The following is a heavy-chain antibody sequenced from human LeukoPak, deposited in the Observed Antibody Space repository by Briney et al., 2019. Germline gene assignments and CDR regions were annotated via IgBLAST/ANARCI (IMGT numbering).Heavy chain of an antibody. V-gene: IGHV4-39*01. J-gene: IGHJ4*02. CDR1: GDSISSSAYF. CDR3: ARRRWYGGFDF. CDR2: IYYSGKT. Sequence: PSETLSLTRIVSGDSISSSAYFWGWIRQPPGKGLEWIGSIYYSGKTYYSASLKSRVTMSVDTSKSLFSLRLTSVTAADTAIFYCARRRWYGGFDFWGQGTLVTVSS. D-gene: IGHD3-10*01.